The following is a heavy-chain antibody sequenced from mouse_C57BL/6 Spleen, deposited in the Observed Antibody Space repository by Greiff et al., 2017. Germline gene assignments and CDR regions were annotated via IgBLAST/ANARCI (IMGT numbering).Heavy chain of an antibody. D-gene: IGHD4-1*01. J-gene: IGHJ2*01. V-gene: IGHV1-82*01. Sequence: VMLVESGPELVKPGASVKISCKASGYAFSSSCMNWVKQRPGKGLEWIGRIYPGDGDTNYNGKFKGKATLTADKSSSTAYMQLSSLTSEDSAVYFCAREAGTFDYWGQGTTLTVSS. CDR3: AREAGTFDY. CDR2: IYPGDGDT. CDR1: GYAFSSSC.